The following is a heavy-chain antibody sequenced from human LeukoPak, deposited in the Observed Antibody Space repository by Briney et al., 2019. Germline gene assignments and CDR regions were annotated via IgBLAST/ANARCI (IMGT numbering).Heavy chain of an antibody. CDR1: GYTFTSYG. V-gene: IGHV1-18*01. D-gene: IGHD3-22*01. J-gene: IGHJ6*02. CDR2: ISACNGNT. CDR3: ARDYYDSSGYYYRYYYYGMDV. Sequence: ASVKVSCKASGYTFTSYGISWVRQAPGQGLEWMGWISACNGNTNYAQKLQGRVTMTTDTSTSTAYMELRSLRSDDTAVYYCARDYYDSSGYYYRYYYYGMDVWGQGTTVTVSS.